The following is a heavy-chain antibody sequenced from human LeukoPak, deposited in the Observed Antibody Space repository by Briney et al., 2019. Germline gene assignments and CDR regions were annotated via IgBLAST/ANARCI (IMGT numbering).Heavy chain of an antibody. CDR3: AKYSSSWDDAFDI. V-gene: IGHV3-23*01. CDR2: ISGSGGST. Sequence: GGSLRLSFAASGLTFSSYAMSLGRQAPGKGLGGVSAISGSGGSTDYADSGKGRFTISRDNSKNKLYLQMNSLRAEDTDVYYCAKYSSSWDDAFDIWGQGTMATVSS. CDR1: GLTFSSYA. J-gene: IGHJ3*02. D-gene: IGHD6-13*01.